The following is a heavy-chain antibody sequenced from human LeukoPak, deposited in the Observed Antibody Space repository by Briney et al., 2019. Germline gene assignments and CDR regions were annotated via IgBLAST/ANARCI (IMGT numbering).Heavy chain of an antibody. CDR1: GFTFSTYD. V-gene: IGHV3-23*01. J-gene: IGHJ2*01. Sequence: GGSLRLSCAASGFTFSTYDMSWVRQAPTKGLEWASAIGGDGGTTYADSVKGRFTISRDNSKNTLYLQMNSLRAEDTAIYYCAKTIPYWYFDLWGHGTLVTVSS. CDR3: AKTIPYWYFDL. D-gene: IGHD5-24*01. CDR2: IGGDGGTT.